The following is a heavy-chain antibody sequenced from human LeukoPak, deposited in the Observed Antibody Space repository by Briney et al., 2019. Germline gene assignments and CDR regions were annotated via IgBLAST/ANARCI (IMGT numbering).Heavy chain of an antibody. V-gene: IGHV1-69*06. Sequence: GASVKVSCKASGGTFSSYAISWVRQAPGQGLEWMGGIIPIFGTANYAQKFQGRVTMTEDTSTDTAYMELSSLRSEDTAVYYCATFGYYWGQGTLVTVSS. CDR1: GGTFSSYA. D-gene: IGHD3-16*01. J-gene: IGHJ4*02. CDR3: ATFGYY. CDR2: IIPIFGTA.